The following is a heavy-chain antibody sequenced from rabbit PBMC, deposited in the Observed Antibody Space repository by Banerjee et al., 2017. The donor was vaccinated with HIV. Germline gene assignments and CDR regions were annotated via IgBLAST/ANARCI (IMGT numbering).Heavy chain of an antibody. CDR3: ARDLAGVIGWNFGL. V-gene: IGHV1S40*01. D-gene: IGHD4-1*01. J-gene: IGHJ4*01. Sequence: QSLEESGGDLVKPGASLTLTCTASGFSFSSSYWICWVRQAPGKGLEWIACIVAGSSGNTYYASWAKGRFTISKTSSTTVTLQMTSLTAADTASYFCARDLAGVIGWNFGLWGPGTLVTVS. CDR1: GFSFSSSYW. CDR2: IVAGSSGNT.